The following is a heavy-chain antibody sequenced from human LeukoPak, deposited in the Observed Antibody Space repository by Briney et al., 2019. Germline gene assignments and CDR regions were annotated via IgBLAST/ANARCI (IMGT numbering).Heavy chain of an antibody. V-gene: IGHV1-46*01. Sequence: ASVKVSCKASGYTFTSYYMHWVRQAPGQGLEWMGIINPSGGSTSYAQKFQGRVTMTRDMSTSTVYMELSSLRSEDTAVYYCARVDYYGSGSYSHFDYWGQGTLVTVSS. CDR2: INPSGGST. D-gene: IGHD3-10*01. CDR1: GYTFTSYY. J-gene: IGHJ4*02. CDR3: ARVDYYGSGSYSHFDY.